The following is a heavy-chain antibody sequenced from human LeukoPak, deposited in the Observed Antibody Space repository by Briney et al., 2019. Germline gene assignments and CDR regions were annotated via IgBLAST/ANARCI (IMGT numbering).Heavy chain of an antibody. CDR1: GYTFTGYY. D-gene: IGHD2-15*01. CDR2: INPNSGGT. J-gene: IGHJ4*02. CDR3: ASQGVVVAGGFDY. Sequence: ASVKVSCKASGYTFTGYYMHWVRQAPGQGLEWMGWINPNSGGTNYAQKFQGWVTMTRDTSISTAYMELSRLRSDDTAVYYCASQGVVVAGGFDYWGQGTLVTASS. V-gene: IGHV1-2*04.